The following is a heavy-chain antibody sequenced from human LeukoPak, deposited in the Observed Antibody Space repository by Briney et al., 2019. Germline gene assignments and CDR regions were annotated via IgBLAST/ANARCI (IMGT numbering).Heavy chain of an antibody. V-gene: IGHV3-48*03. CDR3: ARFNADPYFEY. Sequence: QAGGSLRRSCAASGFTFNSYDMNWVRQAPGKGLEWVSYISSGGSTIYYADSVKGRFTISRDNAKNSLYLQMNSLRAEDTAVYYCARFNADPYFEYWGQGTLVTVSS. CDR1: GFTFNSYD. J-gene: IGHJ4*02. CDR2: ISSGGSTI.